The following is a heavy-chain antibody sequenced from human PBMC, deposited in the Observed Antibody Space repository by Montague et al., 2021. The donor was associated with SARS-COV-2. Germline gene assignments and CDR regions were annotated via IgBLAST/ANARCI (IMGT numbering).Heavy chain of an antibody. J-gene: IGHJ3*01. D-gene: IGHD2-2*01. CDR2: INHSGTA. Sequence: SETLSLTCAVYGGSFSVYYWSWLRQSPRRGLEWIAEINHSGTANYNPSLKSRVSISADTSKNQFTLKLTSVTAADTAMYYCAKEREVVRAARTLVAFDLWGQGTMVTVSS. CDR1: GGSFSVYY. V-gene: IGHV4-34*01. CDR3: AKEREVVRAARTLVAFDL.